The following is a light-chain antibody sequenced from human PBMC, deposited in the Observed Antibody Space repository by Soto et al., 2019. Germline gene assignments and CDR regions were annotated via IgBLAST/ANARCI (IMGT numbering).Light chain of an antibody. CDR1: SSDVGAYNY. V-gene: IGLV2-14*03. J-gene: IGLJ1*01. CDR2: DVS. CDR3: SSYTTSTTRV. Sequence: QSALAQPASVSGSPGQSITISCTGTSSDVGAYNYVSWYQHHPGNAPKLLIYDVSTRPSGVSNRFSGSKSGNTASLTISGLQAEDEADYYCSSYTTSTTRVFRTGTKVPVL.